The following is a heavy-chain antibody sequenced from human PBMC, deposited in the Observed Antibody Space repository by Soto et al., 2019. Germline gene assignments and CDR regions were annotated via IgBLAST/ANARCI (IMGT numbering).Heavy chain of an antibody. CDR3: ARGGRRYCSSTSCYYYYGMDV. CDR1: GFTFSSYG. J-gene: IGHJ6*02. V-gene: IGHV3-33*01. CDR2: IWYDGSNK. Sequence: GGSLRLSCAASGFTFSSYGMHWVRQAPCKGLEWVAVIWYDGSNKYYADSVKGRFTISRDNSKNTLYLQMNSLRAEDTAVYYCARGGRRYCSSTSCYYYYGMDVWAQGTTVTVSS. D-gene: IGHD2-2*01.